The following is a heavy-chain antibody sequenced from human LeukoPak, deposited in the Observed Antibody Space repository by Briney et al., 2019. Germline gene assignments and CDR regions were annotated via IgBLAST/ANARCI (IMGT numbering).Heavy chain of an antibody. CDR3: ATIGGYYYDSSGRTADAFDI. D-gene: IGHD3-22*01. V-gene: IGHV1-46*01. Sequence: RASVKVSCTASGYTFTSYYMHWVRQTPGQGLEWMGIINPSGGSTSYAQKFQGRVTMTRDMSTSTVYMELSSLRSEDTAVYYCATIGGYYYDSSGRTADAFDIWGQGTMVTVSS. CDR2: INPSGGST. J-gene: IGHJ3*02. CDR1: GYTFTSYY.